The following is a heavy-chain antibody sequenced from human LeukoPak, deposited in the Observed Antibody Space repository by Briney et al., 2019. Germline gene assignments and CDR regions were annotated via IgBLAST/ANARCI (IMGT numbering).Heavy chain of an antibody. CDR3: ARDLADYYYGMDV. V-gene: IGHV4-34*01. D-gene: IGHD6-19*01. Sequence: PSETLSLTCAVYGGSFSGYYWSWIRQPPGKGLEWIGEINHSGSTNYNPSLKSRVTISVDTSKNQFSLKLSSVTAADTAVYYCARDLADYYYGMDVWGQGTTVTVAS. CDR1: GGSFSGYY. CDR2: INHSGST. J-gene: IGHJ6*02.